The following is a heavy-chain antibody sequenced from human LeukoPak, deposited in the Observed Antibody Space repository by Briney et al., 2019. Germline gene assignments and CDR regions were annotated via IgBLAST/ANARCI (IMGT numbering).Heavy chain of an antibody. CDR3: ARLTVDTAMVSLGYYYYYYYMDV. Sequence: SETLSLTCAVYGGSFNDYYWNWIRQPPGKGLEWIGEINLRGSTTYNPSLKSRVTISLDESKNQFSLKLSSVTAADTAVYYCARLTVDTAMVSLGYYYYYYYMDVWGKGTTVTVSS. D-gene: IGHD5-18*01. V-gene: IGHV4-34*01. J-gene: IGHJ6*03. CDR1: GGSFNDYY. CDR2: INLRGST.